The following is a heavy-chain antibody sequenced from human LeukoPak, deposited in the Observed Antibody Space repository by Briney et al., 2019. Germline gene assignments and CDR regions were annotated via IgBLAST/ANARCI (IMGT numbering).Heavy chain of an antibody. CDR2: INPNSGGA. V-gene: IGHV1-2*02. D-gene: IGHD6-13*01. Sequence: GASVKVSCKTSGYTFTGYYMYWVRQAPGQGLEWMGWINPNSGGANYAQKFQGRVTMTRDTSISTAYMELSRLRSDDTAVYYCATLGYSGIFTHYYYYYMDVWGKGTTVTVSS. CDR1: GYTFTGYY. CDR3: ATLGYSGIFTHYYYYYMDV. J-gene: IGHJ6*03.